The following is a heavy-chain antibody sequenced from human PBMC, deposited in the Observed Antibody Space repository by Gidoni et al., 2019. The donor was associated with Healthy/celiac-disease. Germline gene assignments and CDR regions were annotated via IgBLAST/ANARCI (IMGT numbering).Heavy chain of an antibody. CDR2: IYYSGST. CDR3: ARLGPATVTPYFDY. Sequence: QLQLQESGPGLVKPSETLSLTCTVPGGPISSSSYYWGWIRQPPGKGLEWIGSIYYSGSTYYNPSLKSRVTISVDTSKNQFSLKLSSVTAADTAVYYCARLGPATVTPYFDYWGQGTLVTVSS. V-gene: IGHV4-39*01. CDR1: GGPISSSSYY. J-gene: IGHJ4*02. D-gene: IGHD4-17*01.